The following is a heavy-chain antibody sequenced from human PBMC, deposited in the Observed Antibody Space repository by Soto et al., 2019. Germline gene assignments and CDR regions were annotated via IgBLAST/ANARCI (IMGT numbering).Heavy chain of an antibody. D-gene: IGHD6-6*01. J-gene: IGHJ2*01. CDR3: AKDAISSSRLLLWYFDL. CDR2: ISGSGGST. V-gene: IGHV3-23*01. CDR1: GFTFSSYA. Sequence: GGSLRLSCAASGFTFSSYAMSWVRQAPGKGLEWVSAISGSGGSTYYADSVKGRFTISRDNSKNTLYLQMNSLRAEDTAVYYCAKDAISSSRLLLWYFDLWGRGTLVTVSS.